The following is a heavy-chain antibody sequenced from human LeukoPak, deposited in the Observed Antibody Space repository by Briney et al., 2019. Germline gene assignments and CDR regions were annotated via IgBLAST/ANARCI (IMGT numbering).Heavy chain of an antibody. Sequence: PSGTLSLTCTVSGGSISSYYWSWIRQPPGKGLEWIGYIYYSGSTNYNPSLKSRVTISVDTSKNQFSLKLSSVTAADTAVYYCARVDSGSYLISYWGQGTLVTVSS. D-gene: IGHD1-26*01. J-gene: IGHJ4*02. CDR3: ARVDSGSYLISY. CDR1: GGSISSYY. CDR2: IYYSGST. V-gene: IGHV4-59*01.